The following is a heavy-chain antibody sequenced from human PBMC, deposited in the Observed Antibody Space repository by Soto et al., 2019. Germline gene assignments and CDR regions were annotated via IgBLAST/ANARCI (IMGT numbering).Heavy chain of an antibody. CDR3: ARGGHSGSYYP. CDR1: GGSVSSGSYY. V-gene: IGHV4-61*01. Sequence: PSETLSLTCTVSGGSVSSGSYYWSWIRQPPGKGLEWIGYIYYSGSTNYNPSLKSRVTMTRDTSISTAYMELSRLRSDDTAVYYCARGGHSGSYYPWGQGTLVTVSS. D-gene: IGHD1-26*01. CDR2: IYYSGST. J-gene: IGHJ5*02.